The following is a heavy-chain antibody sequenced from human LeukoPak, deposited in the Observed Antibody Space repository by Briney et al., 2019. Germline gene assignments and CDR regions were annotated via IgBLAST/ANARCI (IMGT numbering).Heavy chain of an antibody. V-gene: IGHV3-21*01. CDR3: ARDCSSTTCNLN. J-gene: IGHJ4*02. CDR1: GFTFSDYS. CDR2: ISGSSSYI. Sequence: GGSLRLSCVVSGFTFSDYSMNWVRQAPGKGLEWVSSISGSSSYIYYAESAKGRFTISRDNAKNSLYLQMSSLRAEDTAVYYCARDCSSTTCNLNWGQGTLVTVSS. D-gene: IGHD2-2*01.